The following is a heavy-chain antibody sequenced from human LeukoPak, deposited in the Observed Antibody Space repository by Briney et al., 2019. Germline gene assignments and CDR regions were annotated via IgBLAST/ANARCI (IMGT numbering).Heavy chain of an antibody. CDR2: IYYSGST. CDR3: ARAGGYSYGYEFDY. V-gene: IGHV4-59*01. D-gene: IGHD5-18*01. Sequence: SETLSLTCTVSGGSISSYYWSWIRQPPGKGLEWLGYIYYSGSTNYNPSLKSRVTISVHTSKNQSAMELSSVPAAGTAVYYCARAGGYSYGYEFDYWGQGTLVTVSS. J-gene: IGHJ4*02. CDR1: GGSISSYY.